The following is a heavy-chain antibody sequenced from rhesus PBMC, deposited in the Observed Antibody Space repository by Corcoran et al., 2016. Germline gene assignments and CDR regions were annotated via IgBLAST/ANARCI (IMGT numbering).Heavy chain of an antibody. V-gene: IGHV4S11*01. CDR1: GGSISSNY. CDR2: IYGSGPST. CDR3: ARAPGWVQLSFDY. Sequence: QVQLQESGPGPVKPLETLSLTCAVSGGSISSNYWSWIRQPPGKGLEWIGYIYGSGPSTNSTPSLKSLVTLSLATSKTQFSLKLSSVTAADTAVYYCARAPGWVQLSFDYWGQGVLVTVSS. J-gene: IGHJ4*01. D-gene: IGHD5-24*01.